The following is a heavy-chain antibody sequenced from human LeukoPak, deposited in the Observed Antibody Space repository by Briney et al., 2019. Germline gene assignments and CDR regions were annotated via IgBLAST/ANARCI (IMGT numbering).Heavy chain of an antibody. Sequence: PSETLSLTCTVSGGSISSYYWSWLRQPPGKGLEWIGYIYDSGSTNYNPSLKSRVTISVDTSKNQFSLGLSSVTAADTAVYYCVRSAPTLGYCSTSSCSYWSFDLWGRGTLVTVAS. V-gene: IGHV4-59*12. D-gene: IGHD2-2*01. CDR2: IYDSGST. CDR1: GGSISSYY. CDR3: VRSAPTLGYCSTSSCSYWSFDL. J-gene: IGHJ2*01.